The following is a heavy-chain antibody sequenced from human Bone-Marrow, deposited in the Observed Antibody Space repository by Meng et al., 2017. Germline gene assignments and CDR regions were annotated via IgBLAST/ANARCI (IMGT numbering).Heavy chain of an antibody. V-gene: IGHV3-13*01. CDR3: AREGVLNRYDSSGYSTSNAFDI. J-gene: IGHJ3*02. CDR1: GFTFSSYD. CDR2: IGTAGDT. Sequence: GESLKISCAASGFTFSSYDMHWVRQATGKGLEWVSAIGTAGDTYYPGSVKGRFTISRDNSKNTLYLQMNSLRAEDTAVYYCAREGVLNRYDSSGYSTSNAFDIWGQGTMVTVSS. D-gene: IGHD3-22*01.